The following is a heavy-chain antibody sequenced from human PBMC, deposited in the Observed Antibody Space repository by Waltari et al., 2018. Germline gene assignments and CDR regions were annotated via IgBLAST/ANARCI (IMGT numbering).Heavy chain of an antibody. D-gene: IGHD3-9*01. Sequence: QVQLQESGPGLVKPSETLSLTCTVSGGSISSYYWSWIRQPPGKGLEWIGYVYYRGSTNYNPSLKSRVTISVDTSKNQFSLKLSSVTAADTAVYYCARDPGAGYYRGSGYFDYWGQGTLVTVSS. V-gene: IGHV4-59*01. CDR1: GGSISSYY. CDR2: VYYRGST. CDR3: ARDPGAGYYRGSGYFDY. J-gene: IGHJ4*02.